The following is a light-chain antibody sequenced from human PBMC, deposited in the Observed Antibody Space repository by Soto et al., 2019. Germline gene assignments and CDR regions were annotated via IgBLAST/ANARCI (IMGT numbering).Light chain of an antibody. V-gene: IGKV3-20*01. CDR3: QQYGSAPWT. Sequence: EIVLTQSPGTLSLSPGERATLSCRASQSVNNNYLAWYQRKPGQSPRLLICGASNRARGIPDRFGGSGSGTDFTLTVSRLEPEDFAVYYCQQYGSAPWTFGQGTKVEI. CDR2: GAS. J-gene: IGKJ1*01. CDR1: QSVNNNY.